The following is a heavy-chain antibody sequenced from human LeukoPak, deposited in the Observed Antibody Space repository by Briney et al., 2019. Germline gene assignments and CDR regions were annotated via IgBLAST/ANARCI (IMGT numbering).Heavy chain of an antibody. V-gene: IGHV3-23*01. Sequence: PGGSLRLSCAASGFTFSSYAMSWVRQAPGKGLEWVSAISGSGGSTYYADSVKGRFTISRDNSKNTLYLQMNSLRAEDTAVYYCAKGGSSTSRTYYFDYWGQGTLVTVSS. J-gene: IGHJ4*02. CDR3: AKGGSSTSRTYYFDY. CDR1: GFTFSSYA. CDR2: ISGSGGST. D-gene: IGHD2-2*01.